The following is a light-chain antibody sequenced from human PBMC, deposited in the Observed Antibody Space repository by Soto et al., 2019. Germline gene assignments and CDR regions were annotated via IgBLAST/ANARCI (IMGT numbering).Light chain of an antibody. J-gene: IGKJ5*01. CDR1: QSVSSSY. CDR2: GAS. V-gene: IGKV3-20*01. CDR3: QQYGSSRIT. Sequence: EIVMTQSPATLSVSPGEGATVSCRASQSVSSSYLAWYQQKPGQAPRLLIYGASSRATGIPDRFSGSGSGTDFTLTISRLEPEDFAVYYCQQYGSSRITFGQGTRLEIK.